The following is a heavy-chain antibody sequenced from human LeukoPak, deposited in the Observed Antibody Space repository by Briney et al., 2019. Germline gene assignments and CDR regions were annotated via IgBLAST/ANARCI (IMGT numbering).Heavy chain of an antibody. Sequence: GGSLRLSCSASGFTFADYPMSWVRQAPGKGLEWVGFIATKAYGETREYAASVKGSFTISRDDSTSTAYLQMNSLKTEDTAVYYCTRGGRYSSAWWRGDSWGQGTLVTVSS. D-gene: IGHD6-13*01. J-gene: IGHJ4*02. CDR3: TRGGRYSSAWWRGDS. CDR1: GFTFADYP. CDR2: IATKAYGETR. V-gene: IGHV3-49*04.